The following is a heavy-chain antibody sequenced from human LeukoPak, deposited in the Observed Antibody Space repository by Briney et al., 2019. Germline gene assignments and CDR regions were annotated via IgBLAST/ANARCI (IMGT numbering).Heavy chain of an antibody. CDR3: ARLWRGHYSSSWYLDY. CDR1: GFTFSDYY. D-gene: IGHD6-13*01. Sequence: GGSLRLSCAASGFTFSDYYMTWIRRAPGQGLQWVSYISSSGSTIYYVDSVKGRFTISRDNAKNSLYLQFNSLRAEDTAVYYCARLWRGHYSSSWYLDYWGQGTLVTVSS. V-gene: IGHV3-11*01. J-gene: IGHJ4*02. CDR2: ISSSGSTI.